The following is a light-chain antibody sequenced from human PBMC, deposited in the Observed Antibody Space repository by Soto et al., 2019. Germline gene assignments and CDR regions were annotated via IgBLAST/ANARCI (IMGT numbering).Light chain of an antibody. CDR3: AAWDDSLNGQMV. Sequence: QAVVTQPPSASGTPGQTVTISCSGSSSNIGSNTVNWYQQLPGTAPKLLIYSNNQRPSGVPDRFSGSKSGTSASLAISGLQSEDEADYYCAAWDDSLNGQMVFGGGTKVTVL. CDR1: SSNIGSNT. CDR2: SNN. V-gene: IGLV1-44*01. J-gene: IGLJ2*01.